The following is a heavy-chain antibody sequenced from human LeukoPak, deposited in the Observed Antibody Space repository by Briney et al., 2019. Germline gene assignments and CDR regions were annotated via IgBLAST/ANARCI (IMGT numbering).Heavy chain of an antibody. CDR2: MNPNSGNT. V-gene: IGHV1-8*01. D-gene: IGHD1-14*01. Sequence: PWASVKVSCKASGYTFTSYDINWVRQATGQGLEWMGWMNPNSGNTGYAQKFQGRVTMTRNTSISTAYMELSSLRSEDTAVYYCARVPVVRTQRTGTLDPWGQGTLVTVSS. J-gene: IGHJ5*02. CDR1: GYTFTSYD. CDR3: ARVPVVRTQRTGTLDP.